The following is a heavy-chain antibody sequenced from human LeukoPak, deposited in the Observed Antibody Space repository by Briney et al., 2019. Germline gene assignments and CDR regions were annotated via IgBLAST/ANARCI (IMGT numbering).Heavy chain of an antibody. CDR2: INHSGST. J-gene: IGHJ4*02. CDR1: GGSFSGYY. D-gene: IGHD7-27*01. Sequence: SETLSLTCAVYGGSFSGYYWSWIRQPPGKGLEWIGEINHSGSTNYNPSLKSRVTISVDTSKNQFSLKLSSVTAADTAVYYCARASKRTPLTRDCFDYWGQGTLVTVSS. V-gene: IGHV4-34*01. CDR3: ARASKRTPLTRDCFDY.